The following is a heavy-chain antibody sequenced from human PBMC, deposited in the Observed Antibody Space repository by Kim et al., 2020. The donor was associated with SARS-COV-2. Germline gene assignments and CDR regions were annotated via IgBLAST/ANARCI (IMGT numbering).Heavy chain of an antibody. CDR3: ARGLGALYYYYYMDV. CDR2: IKQDGSEK. Sequence: GGSLRLSCAASGFTFSSYWMSWVRQAPGKGLEWVANIKQDGSEKYYVDSVKGRFTISRDNAKNSLYLQMNSLRAEDTAVYYCARGLGALYYYYYMDVWGKGTTVTVSS. D-gene: IGHD3-16*01. J-gene: IGHJ6*03. V-gene: IGHV3-7*01. CDR1: GFTFSSYW.